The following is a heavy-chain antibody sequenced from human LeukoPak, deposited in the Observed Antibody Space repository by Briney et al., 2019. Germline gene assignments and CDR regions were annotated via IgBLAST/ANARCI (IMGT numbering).Heavy chain of an antibody. D-gene: IGHD2-2*01. CDR3: ARERLPVPYYYGMDV. J-gene: IGHJ6*02. CDR1: GYTFTSYY. CDR2: ISVYNGNT. Sequence: ASVKVSCKASGYTFTSYYISWVRQAPGQGLEWMGWISVYNGNTNYAQKLQGRVTMTTDTSTSTAYMELRSLRSDDTAVYYCARERLPVPYYYGMDVWGQGTTATVSS. V-gene: IGHV1-18*01.